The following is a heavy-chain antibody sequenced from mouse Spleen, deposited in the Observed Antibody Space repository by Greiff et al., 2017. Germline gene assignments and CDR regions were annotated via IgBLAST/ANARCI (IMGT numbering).Heavy chain of an antibody. V-gene: IGHV2-5-1*01. CDR2: IWRGGST. CDR3: AKKSDGYYSYWYFDV. CDR1: GFSLTSYG. J-gene: IGHJ1*01. D-gene: IGHD2-3*01. Sequence: QVQLQQSGPSLVQPSQSLSITCTVSGFSLTSYGVHWVRQSPGKGLEWLGVIWRGGSTDYNAAFMSRLSITKDNSKSQVFFKMNSLQADDTAIYYCAKKSDGYYSYWYFDVWGAGTTVTVSS.